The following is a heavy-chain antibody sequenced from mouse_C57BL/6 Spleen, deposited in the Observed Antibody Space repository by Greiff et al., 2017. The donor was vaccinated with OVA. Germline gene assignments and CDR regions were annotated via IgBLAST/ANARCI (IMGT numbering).Heavy chain of an antibody. CDR3: ARSHYYGSSPLGY. D-gene: IGHD1-1*01. Sequence: VQLQQPGAELVKPGASVKLSCKASGYTFTSYWMHWVKQRPGRCLEWIGRIDPNSGGTKYNEKFKSKATLTVDKPSSTAYMQLSSLTSEDSAVYYCARSHYYGSSPLGYWGQGTTLTVSS. V-gene: IGHV1-72*01. J-gene: IGHJ2*01. CDR1: GYTFTSYW. CDR2: IDPNSGGT.